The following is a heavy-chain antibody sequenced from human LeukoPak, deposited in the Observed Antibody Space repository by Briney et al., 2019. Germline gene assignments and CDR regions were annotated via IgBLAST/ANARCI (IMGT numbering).Heavy chain of an antibody. CDR1: GGSFSDYH. CDR3: ARHGVATWFDP. V-gene: IGHV4-34*01. J-gene: IGHJ5*02. Sequence: SETLSLTCAVYGGSFSDYHWSWIRQPPGKGLEWIGEINHSGSTNYNPSLKSRVIISVDTSKNQFSVKLSSVTAADTAVYYCARHGVATWFDPWGQGTLVTVSS. D-gene: IGHD2-15*01. CDR2: INHSGST.